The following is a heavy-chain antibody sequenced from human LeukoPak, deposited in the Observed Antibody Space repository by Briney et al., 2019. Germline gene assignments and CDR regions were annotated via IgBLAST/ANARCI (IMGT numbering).Heavy chain of an antibody. CDR1: GGSISSYY. V-gene: IGHV4-4*07. Sequence: PSETLSLTCTVSGGSISSYYWSWIRQPAGKGLEGIGRIYTSGSTNYNPSLKSRVTMSVDTSKNQFSLKLSSVTAADTAVYYCARDRGEWELPEHDAFDIWGQGTMVTVSS. CDR2: IYTSGST. CDR3: ARDRGEWELPEHDAFDI. J-gene: IGHJ3*02. D-gene: IGHD1-26*01.